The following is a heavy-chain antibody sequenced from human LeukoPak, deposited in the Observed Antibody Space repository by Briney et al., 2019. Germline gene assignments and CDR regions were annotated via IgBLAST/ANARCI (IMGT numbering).Heavy chain of an antibody. D-gene: IGHD2-15*01. CDR3: ARDFGGYCSGGSCYSGWSDY. J-gene: IGHJ4*02. CDR1: GCTFSSYS. Sequence: PGGSLRLSCAASGCTFSSYSMNWVRQAPGKGLEWVSSITSSSSYIYYADSVKGRFTISRDNAKNSLYLQMNSLRAEDTAVYYCARDFGGYCSGGSCYSGWSDYWGQGTLVTVSS. V-gene: IGHV3-21*01. CDR2: ITSSSSYI.